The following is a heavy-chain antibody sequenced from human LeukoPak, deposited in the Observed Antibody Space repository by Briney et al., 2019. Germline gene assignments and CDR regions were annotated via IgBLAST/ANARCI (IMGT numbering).Heavy chain of an antibody. CDR1: GFTFSSYS. D-gene: IGHD1-26*01. Sequence: GGSLRLSCAASGFTFSSYSMNWVRQAPGKGLEWVSSISSSSSYIYYADSVKGRFTISRDNAKNSLYLQMNSLRAEDTAVYYCARADSSGSFAFDIWGQGTMVTVSS. CDR3: ARADSSGSFAFDI. V-gene: IGHV3-21*01. J-gene: IGHJ3*02. CDR2: ISSSSSYI.